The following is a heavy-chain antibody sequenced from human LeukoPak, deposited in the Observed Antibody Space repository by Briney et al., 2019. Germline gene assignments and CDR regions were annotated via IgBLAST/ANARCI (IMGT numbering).Heavy chain of an antibody. CDR3: ARKYYDILTGYYWFDY. D-gene: IGHD3-9*01. Sequence: SETLSLTCTVSVGSISSDGYYWSWIRQHPGKGLEWIGYIYYSGSTYYNPSLKSRVTISVDTSKNQFSLKLSSVTAADTAVYYCARKYYDILTGYYWFDYWGQGTLVTVSS. CDR2: IYYSGST. J-gene: IGHJ4*02. V-gene: IGHV4-31*03. CDR1: VGSISSDGYY.